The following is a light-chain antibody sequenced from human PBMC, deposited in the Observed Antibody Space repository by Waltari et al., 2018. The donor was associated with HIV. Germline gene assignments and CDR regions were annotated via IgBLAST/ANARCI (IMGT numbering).Light chain of an antibody. Sequence: QSVLTQPPSASGTPGQRVTISCSGSSSHIGINTVNWYQQLPGTAPKLLIYSNSQRPSGVPDRFSGSRSGTSASLAISGLQSEDEADYYCAAWDDSLNGWVFGGGTKLTVL. J-gene: IGLJ3*02. CDR2: SNS. CDR1: SSHIGINT. V-gene: IGLV1-44*01. CDR3: AAWDDSLNGWV.